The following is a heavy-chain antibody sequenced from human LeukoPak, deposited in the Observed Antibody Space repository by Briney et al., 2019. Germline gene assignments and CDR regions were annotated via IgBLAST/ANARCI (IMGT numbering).Heavy chain of an antibody. Sequence: ASVKVSCKASGGTFSSYAISWVRQAPGQGLEWMGGIIPMFGTANYAQKFQGRVTITADESTSTAYMELSSLRSEDTAVYYCAREPRDLVAWEPRHFDYWGQGTLVTVSS. CDR3: AREPRDLVAWEPRHFDY. V-gene: IGHV1-69*13. CDR1: GGTFSSYA. CDR2: IIPMFGTA. D-gene: IGHD1-26*01. J-gene: IGHJ4*02.